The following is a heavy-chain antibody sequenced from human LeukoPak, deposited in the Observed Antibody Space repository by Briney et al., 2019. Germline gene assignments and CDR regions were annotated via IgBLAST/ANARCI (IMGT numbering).Heavy chain of an antibody. CDR3: ARERLQWMAEHIFGY. CDR1: GYTFTSYA. V-gene: IGHV1-18*04. J-gene: IGHJ4*02. CDR2: ISAYNGNT. D-gene: IGHD6-19*01. Sequence: ASVKVSCKASGYTFTSYAMHWVRQAPGQGLEWMGWISAYNGNTNYAQKFQGRVTMTTDTSTSTAYMDLRSLRSDDTAVYYCARERLQWMAEHIFGYWGQGTLVSVSS.